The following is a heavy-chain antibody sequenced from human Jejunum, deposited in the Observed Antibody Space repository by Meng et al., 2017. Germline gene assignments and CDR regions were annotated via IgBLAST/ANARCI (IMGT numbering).Heavy chain of an antibody. J-gene: IGHJ4*02. D-gene: IGHD3-10*01. CDR2: SIGAGADT. CDR1: GFTFDSNT. CDR3: AKGYYGSGATYFED. Sequence: VHLLESGGILVQPGLSLRLSRAASGFTFDSNTLGWVRQAPGKGPGWVSSIGAGADTYYADSVKGRFTVFRDESTNTAFLEMSGLAAADTAIYYCAKGYYGSGATYFEDWGQGTLVTVSS. V-gene: IGHV3-23*01.